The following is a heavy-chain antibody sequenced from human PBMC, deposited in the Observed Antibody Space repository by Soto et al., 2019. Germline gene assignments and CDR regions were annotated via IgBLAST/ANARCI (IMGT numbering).Heavy chain of an antibody. D-gene: IGHD5-12*01. CDR3: VSDGDVCSGSDCFRHFKH. Sequence: PGGSLRLSCVASGFPFSASWMHWVRPAPGKGLVWVSRVNEHGTDSNYADSVKGRFLISRDNTKNSLYLQMTNLRAEDTAIYYCVSDGDVCSGSDCFRHFKHWGRGTLVTVSS. J-gene: IGHJ1*01. CDR2: VNEHGTDS. CDR1: GFPFSASW. V-gene: IGHV3-74*01.